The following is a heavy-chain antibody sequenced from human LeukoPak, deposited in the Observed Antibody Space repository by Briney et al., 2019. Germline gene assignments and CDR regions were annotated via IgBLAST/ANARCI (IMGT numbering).Heavy chain of an antibody. V-gene: IGHV5-51*01. CDR1: GYSFTTYW. CDR3: ARNYGIAAAGVDY. D-gene: IGHD6-13*01. J-gene: IGHJ4*02. CDR2: IYPGDSDI. Sequence: GESLKISCKGSGYSFTTYWVAWVRQMPGKGLEWMGIIYPGDSDIRYGPSFQGQVTISADKSISTAYLQWSSLKASDTAMYYCARNYGIAAAGVDYWGQGTLVTVSS.